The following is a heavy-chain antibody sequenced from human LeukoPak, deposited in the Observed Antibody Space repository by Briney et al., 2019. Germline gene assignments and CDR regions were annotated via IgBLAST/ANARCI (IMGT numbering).Heavy chain of an antibody. J-gene: IGHJ4*02. CDR1: GGSISSYY. V-gene: IGHV4-59*12. Sequence: SETLSLTCTVSGGSISSYYWSWIRQPPGKGLEWIGYIYYSGSTNYNPSLKSRVTISVDTSKNQFSLKLSSVTAADTAVYYCASDEYGSGSYLWGQGTLVTVSS. CDR3: ASDEYGSGSYL. D-gene: IGHD3-10*01. CDR2: IYYSGST.